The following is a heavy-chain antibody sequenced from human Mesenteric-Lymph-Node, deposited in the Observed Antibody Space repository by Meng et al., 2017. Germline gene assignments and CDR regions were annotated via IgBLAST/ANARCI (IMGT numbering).Heavy chain of an antibody. CDR2: ISGSGPVT. D-gene: IGHD4-17*01. J-gene: IGHJ4*02. V-gene: IGHV3-23*01. CDR1: GFTFGSNG. CDR3: AKALTTVTTAVDY. Sequence: EVQLLDSGGGLVPPGGSLSLSCAASGFTFGSNGMNWVRQAPGKGLEWVSSISGSGPVTYYADSVKGRFTISRDNSKNTLYLQMNSLKAEDTAVYYCAKALTTVTTAVDYWGQGTLVTVSS.